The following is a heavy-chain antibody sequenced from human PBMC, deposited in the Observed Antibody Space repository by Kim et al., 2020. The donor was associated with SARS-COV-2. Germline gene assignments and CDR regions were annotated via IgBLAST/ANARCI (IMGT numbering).Heavy chain of an antibody. Sequence: DSVKGRLTISRDNAKNSLYLQMNSLRAEDTAVYYCARDRLWFGELLLFDYWGQGTLVTVSS. D-gene: IGHD3-10*01. V-gene: IGHV3-11*06. J-gene: IGHJ4*02. CDR3: ARDRLWFGELLLFDY.